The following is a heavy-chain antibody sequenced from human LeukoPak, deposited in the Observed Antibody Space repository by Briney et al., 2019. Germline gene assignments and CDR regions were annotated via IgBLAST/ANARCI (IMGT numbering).Heavy chain of an antibody. CDR3: ARALLWFGEPSHIDY. CDR2: ITAYNDNT. CDR1: GYTFTSYG. Sequence: ASVKVSCKASGYTFTSYGISWVRQAPGQGLEWMGWITAYNDNTNYAQKLQGRVTMTTDTSTSTAYMELRSLRSDDAAVYYCARALLWFGEPSHIDYWGQGTLVTASS. D-gene: IGHD3-10*01. J-gene: IGHJ4*02. V-gene: IGHV1-18*01.